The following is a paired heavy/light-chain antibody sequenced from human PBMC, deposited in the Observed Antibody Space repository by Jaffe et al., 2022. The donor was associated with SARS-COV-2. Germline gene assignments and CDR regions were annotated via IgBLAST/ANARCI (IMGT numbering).Light chain of an antibody. Sequence: DIQMTQSPSSLSASVGDRVTITCRASQGISNYLAWFQQKPGKVPKLLIYAASTLQSGVPSRFSGSGSGTDFTLTISSLQPEDVATYYCQKYNSDPLTFGPGTKVDIK. CDR1: QGISNY. J-gene: IGKJ3*01. V-gene: IGKV1-27*01. CDR3: QKYNSDPLT. CDR2: AAS.
Heavy chain of an antibody. Sequence: QVQLVESGGGVVQPGGSLRLSCAASGFTFRNHAMHWVRQAPGKGLEWVTVIWFDESKEYYEDSVKGRFTISRDNSKNTLFLQMNSLRAEDTAVYYCARDGSSGYYYGMDVWGQGTTVTVSS. V-gene: IGHV3-33*01. CDR2: IWFDESKE. D-gene: IGHD3-10*01. CDR3: ARDGSSGYYYGMDV. CDR1: GFTFRNHA. J-gene: IGHJ6*02.